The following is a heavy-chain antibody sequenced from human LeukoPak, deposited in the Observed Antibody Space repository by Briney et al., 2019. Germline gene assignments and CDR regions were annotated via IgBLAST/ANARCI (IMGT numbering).Heavy chain of an antibody. V-gene: IGHV4-59*01. J-gene: IGHJ1*01. CDR1: GGSISSYC. CDR2: IYYSGST. Sequence: PSETLSLTCTVSGGSISSYCWSWIRQPPGKGLEWIGYIYYSGSTNYNPSLKSRVTISVDTSKNQFSLKLSSVTAADTAVYYCARVRDCSGGSCYSEDWGQGTLVTVSS. CDR3: ARVRDCSGGSCYSED. D-gene: IGHD2-15*01.